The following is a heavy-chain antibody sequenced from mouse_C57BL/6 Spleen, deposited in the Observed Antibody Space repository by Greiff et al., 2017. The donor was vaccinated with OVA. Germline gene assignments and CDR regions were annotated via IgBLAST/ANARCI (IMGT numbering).Heavy chain of an antibody. J-gene: IGHJ2*01. CDR3: ANGIHYYGSSPPYYFDY. D-gene: IGHD1-1*01. V-gene: IGHV1-47*01. CDR1: GYTFTTYP. CDR2: FHPYNDDT. Sequence: VQLQQSGAELVKPGASVKMSCTASGYTFTTYPIEWMKQNHGKSLEWIGNFHPYNDDTKYNEKFKGKATLTVEKSSSNVYLELSRLTSDDSAVYYCANGIHYYGSSPPYYFDYWGQGTTLTVSS.